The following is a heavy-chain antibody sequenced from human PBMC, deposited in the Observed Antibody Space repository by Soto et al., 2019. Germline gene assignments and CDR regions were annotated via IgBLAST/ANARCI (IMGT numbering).Heavy chain of an antibody. J-gene: IGHJ6*02. Sequence: KTSETLSLTCTVSGGSISSYYWSWIRQPPGKGLEWIGYIYYSGSTNYNPSLKSRVTISVDTSKNQFSLKLSSVTAADTAVYYCARLNFDRAYAGGAYYYGMDVWGQGTTVTVSS. V-gene: IGHV4-59*01. CDR2: IYYSGST. CDR1: GGSISSYY. D-gene: IGHD3-9*01. CDR3: ARLNFDRAYAGGAYYYGMDV.